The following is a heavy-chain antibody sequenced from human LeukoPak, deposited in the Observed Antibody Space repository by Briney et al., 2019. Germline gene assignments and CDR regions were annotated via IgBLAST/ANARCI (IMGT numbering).Heavy chain of an antibody. Sequence: GGSLRLSCSGSGFTFCSYSMNRVRQAPGKGLEWVSSISSSSSYIYYADSVKGRFTISRDNAKNSLYLQMNSLRAEDTAVYYCATDGSYDYVWGSSRHNSFDPWGQGTLVTVSS. CDR2: ISSSSSYI. CDR3: ATDGSYDYVWGSSRHNSFDP. V-gene: IGHV3-21*01. CDR1: GFTFCSYS. D-gene: IGHD3-16*02. J-gene: IGHJ5*02.